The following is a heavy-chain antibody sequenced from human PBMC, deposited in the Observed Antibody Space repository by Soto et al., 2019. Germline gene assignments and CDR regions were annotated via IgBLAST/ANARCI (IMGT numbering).Heavy chain of an antibody. CDR3: ARGPGSGSGTFYYYSYMDV. J-gene: IGHJ6*03. D-gene: IGHD3-10*01. V-gene: IGHV1-8*01. CDR1: GYTFTSYD. CDR2: MNPNSGNT. Sequence: ASVKVSCKASGYTFTSYDSNWVRQATGQGLEWMGWMNPNSGNTGYAQKFQGRVTMTRNTSISTAYMELSSLRSEDTAVYYCARGPGSGSGTFYYYSYMDVWGKGTTVTVSS.